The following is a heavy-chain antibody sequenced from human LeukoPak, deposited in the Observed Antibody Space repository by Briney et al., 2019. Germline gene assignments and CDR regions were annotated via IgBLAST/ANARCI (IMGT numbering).Heavy chain of an antibody. CDR1: TSR. CDR2: IGTYGGDT. J-gene: IGHJ5*01. CDR3: ARDLWNFYDDSGYNRDFDS. V-gene: IGHV1-18*01. D-gene: IGHD3-22*01. Sequence: ASVKVSCKATSRISWVRQAPGQGLEWMGWIGTYGGDTYYAQKFQGRITVTTDTSTSTVYMELRNLRSDDTAVYYCARDLWNFYDDSGYNRDFDSWGQGALVTVSS.